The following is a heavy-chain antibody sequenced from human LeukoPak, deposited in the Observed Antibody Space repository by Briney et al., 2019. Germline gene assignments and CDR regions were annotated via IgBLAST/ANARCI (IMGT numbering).Heavy chain of an antibody. CDR3: ATVRSASHLGE. CDR1: GFTFSSYS. V-gene: IGHV3-48*01. D-gene: IGHD3-16*01. Sequence: GGSLRLSCAASGFTFSSYSMDWVRQPPGKGLEWISYISSSGGAIYYADSVKGRFTISRDNAKNSLYVQMNSLRGEDTAVYYCATVRSASHLGEWGQGTLVTVSS. CDR2: ISSSGGAI. J-gene: IGHJ4*02.